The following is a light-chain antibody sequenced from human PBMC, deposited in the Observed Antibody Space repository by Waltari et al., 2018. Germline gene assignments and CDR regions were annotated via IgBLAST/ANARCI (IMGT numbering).Light chain of an antibody. CDR1: QTILYSSNNKNYKNY. J-gene: IGKJ4*01. V-gene: IGKV4-1*01. CDR3: QQHYSAPLT. CDR2: WAT. Sequence: DIVMTQSPDSLAVSLGERATINCKSRQTILYSSNNKNYKNYLAWYQQKPGQPPKLLINWATTRESGVPDRFSGSGSGTDFTLTISSLQTEDVAVYYCQQHYSAPLTFGGGTKVEIK.